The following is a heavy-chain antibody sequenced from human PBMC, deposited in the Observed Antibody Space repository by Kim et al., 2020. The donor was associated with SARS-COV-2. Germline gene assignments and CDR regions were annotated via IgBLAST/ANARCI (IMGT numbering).Heavy chain of an antibody. CDR2: KDYGGTT. CDR3: TRVVGY. V-gene: IGHV3-49*02. J-gene: IGHJ4*02. Sequence: KDYGGTTEYAASVKGRFTTSRDDSKSIAYLQMNSLKAEDTAVYYCTRVVGYWGQGTLVTVSS.